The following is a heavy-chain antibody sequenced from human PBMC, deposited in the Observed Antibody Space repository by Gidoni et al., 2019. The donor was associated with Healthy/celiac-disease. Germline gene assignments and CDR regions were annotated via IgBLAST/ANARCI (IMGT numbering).Heavy chain of an antibody. D-gene: IGHD6-19*01. V-gene: IGHV4-39*01. J-gene: IGHJ4*02. Sequence: SRVTISVDTSKNQFSLKLSSVTAADTAVYYCARPLGIAVPQIDYWGQGTLVTVSS. CDR3: ARPLGIAVPQIDY.